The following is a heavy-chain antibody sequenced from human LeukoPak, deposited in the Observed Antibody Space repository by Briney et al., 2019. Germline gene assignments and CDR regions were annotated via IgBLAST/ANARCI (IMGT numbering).Heavy chain of an antibody. CDR3: ARGWGWELPGGFDY. J-gene: IGHJ4*02. CDR1: GFTFDDYA. D-gene: IGHD1-26*01. Sequence: GGSLRLSCAASGFTFDDYAMHWVRQAPGKGLEWVSLISWDGGSTYYADSVKGRFTISRDNSKNSLYLQMNSLRAEDTALYYCARGWGWELPGGFDYWGQGTLVTVSS. CDR2: ISWDGGST. V-gene: IGHV3-43D*03.